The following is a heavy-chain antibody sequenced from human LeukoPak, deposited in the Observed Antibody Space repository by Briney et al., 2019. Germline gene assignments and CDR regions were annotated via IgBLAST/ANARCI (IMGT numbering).Heavy chain of an antibody. J-gene: IGHJ1*01. CDR2: IYYSGST. Sequence: PSETLSLTCTVSGGSISSYYWSWVRQPPGKGLEWIGYIYYSGSTNYNPSLKSRVTISVDTSKNQFSLKLSSVTAADTAVYYCARGVSYYDSSGYYNEYFQHWGQGTLVTVSS. CDR1: GGSISSYY. D-gene: IGHD3-22*01. CDR3: ARGVSYYDSSGYYNEYFQH. V-gene: IGHV4-59*08.